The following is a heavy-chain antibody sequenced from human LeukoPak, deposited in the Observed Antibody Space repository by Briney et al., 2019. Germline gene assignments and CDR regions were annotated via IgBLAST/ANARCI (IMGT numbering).Heavy chain of an antibody. Sequence: PSETLSLTCAVYGGSFSGYYWSWIRQPPGKGLEWIGEINHSGSTNYNPSLKSRVTISVDTSKNQFSLKLSSVTAADTAVCYCARGRLRYYYDSSGHIGGYYFDYWGQGTLVTVSS. J-gene: IGHJ4*02. CDR1: GGSFSGYY. CDR2: INHSGST. V-gene: IGHV4-34*01. D-gene: IGHD3-22*01. CDR3: ARGRLRYYYDSSGHIGGYYFDY.